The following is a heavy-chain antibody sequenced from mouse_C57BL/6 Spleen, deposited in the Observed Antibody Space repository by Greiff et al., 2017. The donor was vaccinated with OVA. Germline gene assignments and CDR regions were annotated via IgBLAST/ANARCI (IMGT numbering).Heavy chain of an antibody. CDR2: IYIGNGYT. J-gene: IGHJ2*01. Sequence: EVKVVESGAELVRPGSSVKMSCKTSGYTFTSYGINWVKQRPGQGLEWIGYIYIGNGYTEYNEKFKGKATLTSDTSSSTAYMQLSSLTSEDSAIYFCARRPHYDYDAVFDYWGKGTTLTVSS. D-gene: IGHD2-4*01. V-gene: IGHV1-58*01. CDR3: ARRPHYDYDAVFDY. CDR1: GYTFTSYG.